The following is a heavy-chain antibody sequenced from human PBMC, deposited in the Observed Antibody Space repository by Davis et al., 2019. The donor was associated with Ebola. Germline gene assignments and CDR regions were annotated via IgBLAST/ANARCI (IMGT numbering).Heavy chain of an antibody. Sequence: MPSETLSLTCTVSGGPISRYYWRWLRQPPGKGLEWIGYIYYSWSTNYNPPLNSRVTIPVDTSKNQFFLKLSSVAAADTAVYYCARDSYYGSGSYFNYGMDVWGQGTTVTVSS. CDR2: IYYSWST. CDR3: ARDSYYGSGSYFNYGMDV. V-gene: IGHV4-59*01. D-gene: IGHD3-10*01. CDR1: GGPISRYY. J-gene: IGHJ6*02.